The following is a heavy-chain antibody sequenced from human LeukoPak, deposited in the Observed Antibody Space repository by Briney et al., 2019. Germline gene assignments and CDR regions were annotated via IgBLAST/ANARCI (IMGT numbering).Heavy chain of an antibody. CDR3: AKDMGYTSGWYLFDY. CDR2: ISGDGSST. V-gene: IGHV3-43*02. J-gene: IGHJ4*02. Sequence: PGGSLRLSCAASGFTFDDYAIHWVRQAPGKGLEWLSLISGDGSSTYYVDSVKGRFTISRDNSRNSLYLQMNSLRTEDTALYYCAKDMGYTSGWYLFDYWGQGTLVTVSS. CDR1: GFTFDDYA. D-gene: IGHD6-19*01.